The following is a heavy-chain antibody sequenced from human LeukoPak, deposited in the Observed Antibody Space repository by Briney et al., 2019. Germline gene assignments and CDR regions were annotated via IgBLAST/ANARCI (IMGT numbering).Heavy chain of an antibody. CDR2: ISYDGSNK. D-gene: IGHD3-22*01. Sequence: GGSLRLSCAASGFTFSSYGMHWVRQAPGKGLEWVAVISYDGSNKYYADSVKGRFTISRDNSKNMLYLQMHGLRAEDTAVYYCAKENDSSEIRRDFCGFDIWGQGTMVTVSS. V-gene: IGHV3-30*18. J-gene: IGHJ3*02. CDR1: GFTFSSYG. CDR3: AKENDSSEIRRDFCGFDI.